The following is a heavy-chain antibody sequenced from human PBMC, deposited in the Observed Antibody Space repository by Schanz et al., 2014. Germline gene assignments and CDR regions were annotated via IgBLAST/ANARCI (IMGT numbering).Heavy chain of an antibody. CDR2: MNESHSTI. CDR3: ARGRVLES. J-gene: IGHJ5*02. D-gene: IGHD1-1*01. Sequence: EVQLVESGGGLIQPGGSLRLSCAASGFGFSSYSMNWVRQAPGKGLEWVSAMNESHSTIYYADSVRGRFTISRDNAENTLFLQMNNLRAEDTAVYYCARGRVLESWGQGTLVTVSS. V-gene: IGHV3-48*01. CDR1: GFGFSSYS.